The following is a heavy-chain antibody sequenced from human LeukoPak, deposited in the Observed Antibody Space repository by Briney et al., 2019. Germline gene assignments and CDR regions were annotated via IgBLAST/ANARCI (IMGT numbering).Heavy chain of an antibody. D-gene: IGHD6-19*01. CDR1: GGSISSSSYY. Sequence: KTSETLSLTCTVSGGSISSSSYYWGWIRQPPGKGLEWIGSIYYSGSTYYNPSLKSRVTISVDTSKNQFSLKLSSVTAADTAVYYCARGSSGWYYYGMDVWGQGTTVTVSS. CDR2: IYYSGST. CDR3: ARGSSGWYYYGMDV. J-gene: IGHJ6*02. V-gene: IGHV4-39*07.